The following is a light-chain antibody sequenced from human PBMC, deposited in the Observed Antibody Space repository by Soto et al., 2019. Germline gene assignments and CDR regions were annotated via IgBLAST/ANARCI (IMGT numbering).Light chain of an antibody. CDR2: EGS. CDR3: CSYAGSSTYV. V-gene: IGLV2-23*01. Sequence: QSALTQPASVSGSPGQSIAISCTGSSSDVGSYNLVSWYQQHPGEAPKVMIYEGSKRPSGVSNRFSGSKSGNTASLTISGLQAEDEADYYCCSYAGSSTYVFGTGTQLTVL. CDR1: SSDVGSYNL. J-gene: IGLJ1*01.